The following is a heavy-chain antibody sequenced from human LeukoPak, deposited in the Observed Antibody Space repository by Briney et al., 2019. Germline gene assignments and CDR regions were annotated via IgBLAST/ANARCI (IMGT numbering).Heavy chain of an antibody. D-gene: IGHD6-13*01. V-gene: IGHV1-2*02. J-gene: IGHJ5*02. CDR3: ARVRAARRGIAAASFDP. CDR2: MNPNSGGT. CDR1: GYTFTDYY. Sequence: ASVKVSCKASGYTFTDYYIHWVRQAPGQGLEWMAWMNPNSGGTNYAQKFQGRVTMTRDTSISTAYMELSRLRSDDTAVYYCARVRAARRGIAAASFDPWGQGTLVTVSS.